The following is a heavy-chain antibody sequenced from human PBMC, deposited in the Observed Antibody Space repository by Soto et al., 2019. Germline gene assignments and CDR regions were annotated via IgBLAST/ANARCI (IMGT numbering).Heavy chain of an antibody. V-gene: IGHV3-7*01. D-gene: IGHD1-1*01. J-gene: IGHJ4*02. CDR2: IKQDGSEK. CDR1: GFTFSGYW. Sequence: EAQLVESGGGLVQPGGSLRLSCAASGFTFSGYWMTWVRQAPGKGLEWVANIKQDGSEKYYVDSAKGRFTISRDNAKNSVYLQMNSLRAEDTAVYYCARRRGTFNFDYWGQGTLVTVSS. CDR3: ARRRGTFNFDY.